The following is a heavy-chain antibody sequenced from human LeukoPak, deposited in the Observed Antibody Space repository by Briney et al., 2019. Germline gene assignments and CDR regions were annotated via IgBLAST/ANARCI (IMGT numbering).Heavy chain of an antibody. CDR2: ISDDGSRK. CDR3: AKDRSTTWSFDY. V-gene: IGHV3-30*18. J-gene: IGHJ4*02. Sequence: GGSLRLSCAASGFTFSFSGMCWVRQAPGKGLEWVAFISDDGSRKYYADSVKGRFTISRDNSKNTLFLQMNSLRTEDTAVYYCAKDRSTTWSFDYWGQGTLVTVSS. D-gene: IGHD6-13*01. CDR1: GFTFSFSG.